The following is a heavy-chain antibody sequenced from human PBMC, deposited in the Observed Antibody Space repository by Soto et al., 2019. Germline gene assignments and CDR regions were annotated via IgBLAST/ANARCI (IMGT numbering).Heavy chain of an antibody. CDR1: GGTFTGYY. D-gene: IGHD6-19*01. J-gene: IGHJ4*02. CDR3: ARVTSSQWLATYYFDF. Sequence: AAVKVSCKASGGTFTGYYMHWVRQPPGEGLEGMGWVNPNSGGTNYAETFQGRVTMTRDTSTSTAYMELSRLRSDDTAVYYCARVTSSQWLATYYFDFWGQGTLVTVSS. CDR2: VNPNSGGT. V-gene: IGHV1-2*02.